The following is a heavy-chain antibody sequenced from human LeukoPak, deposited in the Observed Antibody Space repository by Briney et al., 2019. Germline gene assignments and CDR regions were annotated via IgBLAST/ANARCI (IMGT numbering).Heavy chain of an antibody. Sequence: ASVKVSCKASGGTFSSYAISWVRQAPGQGLEWMGRIIPIFGTANYAQKLQGRVTMTTDTSTSTAYMELRSLRSDDTAVFYCARGDYYDSSGYTYWGQGTLATVSS. J-gene: IGHJ4*02. D-gene: IGHD3-22*01. CDR1: GGTFSSYA. V-gene: IGHV1-69*05. CDR2: IIPIFGTA. CDR3: ARGDYYDSSGYTY.